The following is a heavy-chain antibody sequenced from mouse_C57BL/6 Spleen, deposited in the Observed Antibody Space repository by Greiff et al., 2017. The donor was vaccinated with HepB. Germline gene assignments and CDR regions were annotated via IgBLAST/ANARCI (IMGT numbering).Heavy chain of an antibody. CDR3: ARGYGSSYEGLAY. V-gene: IGHV1-7*01. CDR1: GYTFTSYW. CDR2: INPSSGYT. D-gene: IGHD1-1*01. J-gene: IGHJ3*01. Sequence: VQGVESGAELAKPGASVKLSCKASGYTFTSYWMHWVKQRPGQGLEWIGYINPSSGYTKYNQKFKDKATLTADKSSSTAYMQLSSLTYEDSAVYYCARGYGSSYEGLAYWGQGTLVTVSA.